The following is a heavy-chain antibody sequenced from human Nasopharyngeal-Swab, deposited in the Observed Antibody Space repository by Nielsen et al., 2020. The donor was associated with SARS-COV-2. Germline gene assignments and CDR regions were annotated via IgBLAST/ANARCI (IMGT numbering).Heavy chain of an antibody. V-gene: IGHV3-30-3*01. CDR1: GFTFSSYA. Sequence: GGSLRPSCAASGFTFSSYAMHWVRQAPGKGLEWVAVISYDGSNKYYADSVKGRFTISRDNSKNTLYLQMNSLRAEDTAVYYCTRDFDAATGYWGQGTLVTVSS. D-gene: IGHD5-18*01. J-gene: IGHJ4*02. CDR3: TRDFDAATGY. CDR2: ISYDGSNK.